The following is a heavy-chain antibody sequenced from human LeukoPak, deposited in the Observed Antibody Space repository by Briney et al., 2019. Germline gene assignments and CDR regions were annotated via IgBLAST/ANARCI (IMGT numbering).Heavy chain of an antibody. CDR3: ARDVGSEYSGWPYYFDY. CDR2: IKQDGSEK. V-gene: IGHV3-7*01. D-gene: IGHD6-19*01. J-gene: IGHJ4*02. CDR1: GFTSSSYW. Sequence: PGGSLRLSCAASGFTSSSYWMSWVRQAPGKGLEWVANIKQDGSEKYYVDSVKGRFTISRDNAKNSLYLQMNSLRAEDTAVYYCARDVGSEYSGWPYYFDYWGQGTLVTVSS.